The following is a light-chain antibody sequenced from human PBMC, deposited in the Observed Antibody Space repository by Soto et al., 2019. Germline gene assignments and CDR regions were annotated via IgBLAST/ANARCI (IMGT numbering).Light chain of an antibody. V-gene: IGLV7-43*01. Sequence: QAVGTQESSLTVSPGGTVTLTCASSTGAVTSGHYTCWFQLRHGQAPRPLIYSTTEKHSWTPDRFSGSLLGGKAALTLSGVQPEDEAEYYCLLYHGGAPVFGSGTKVTVL. CDR1: TGAVTSGHY. CDR2: STT. CDR3: LLYHGGAPV. J-gene: IGLJ1*01.